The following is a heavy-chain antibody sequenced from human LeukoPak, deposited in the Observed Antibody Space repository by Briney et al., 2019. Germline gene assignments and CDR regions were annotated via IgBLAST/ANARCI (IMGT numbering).Heavy chain of an antibody. CDR3: ASLMTPVPVFDC. J-gene: IGHJ4*02. CDR1: GFTFSSYS. V-gene: IGHV3-48*01. Sequence: PGGSLRLSCAASGFTFSSYSMNWVRQAPGKGLEWVSYISTSSGNIYYADSVKGRFTISRDNAKNSLYLQMNSLRAEDTAVYFCASLMTPVPVFDCWGQGTLVTVSS. CDR2: ISTSSGNI. D-gene: IGHD4-17*01.